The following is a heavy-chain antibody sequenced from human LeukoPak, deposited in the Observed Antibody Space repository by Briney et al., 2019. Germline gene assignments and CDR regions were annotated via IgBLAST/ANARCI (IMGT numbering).Heavy chain of an antibody. CDR2: IFYSGTT. Sequence: SETLSLTCTVSGGSMNSYYWSWIRQPPGKGREWIGYIFYSGTTDYNPSLKSRVTISVDASKNQFSLKVSSVTAADTAVYYCARDRSRYSSRYFDFWGQGTLVTVSS. V-gene: IGHV4-59*01. J-gene: IGHJ4*02. CDR3: ARDRSRYSSRYFDF. D-gene: IGHD6-19*01. CDR1: GGSMNSYY.